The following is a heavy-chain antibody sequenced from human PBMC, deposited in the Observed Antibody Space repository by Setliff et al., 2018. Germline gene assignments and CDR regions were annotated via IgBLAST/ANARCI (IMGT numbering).Heavy chain of an antibody. CDR3: ARSPRTYYYDSSGYYFAWYFDL. D-gene: IGHD3-22*01. V-gene: IGHV3-11*04. CDR2: ISSSGSTI. CDR1: GFTFSDYY. J-gene: IGHJ2*01. Sequence: LRLSCAASGFTFSDYYMSWIRQAPGKGLEWVSYISSSGSTIYYADSVKGRFTISRDNAKNSLYLQMNSLRAEDTAVYYCARSPRTYYYDSSGYYFAWYFDLWGRGTLVTVSS.